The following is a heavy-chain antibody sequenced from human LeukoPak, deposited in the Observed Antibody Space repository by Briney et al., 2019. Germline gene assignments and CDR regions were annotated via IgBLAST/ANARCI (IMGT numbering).Heavy chain of an antibody. CDR3: ATTNEVGNLLWFGELYRFDY. V-gene: IGHV3-23*01. CDR1: GFTFSSYA. J-gene: IGHJ4*02. Sequence: GGSLRLSCAASGFTFSSYAMSWVRQAPGRGLEWVSAISGSGGSTYYADSVKGRFTISRDNSKNTLYLQMNSLRAEDTAVYYCATTNEVGNLLWFGELYRFDYWGQGTLVTVSS. CDR2: ISGSGGST. D-gene: IGHD3-10*01.